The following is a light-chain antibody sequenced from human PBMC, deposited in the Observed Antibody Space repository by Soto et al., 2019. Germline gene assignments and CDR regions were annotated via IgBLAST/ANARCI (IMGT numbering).Light chain of an antibody. CDR1: SSNIGAGYD. Sequence: QSVLTQPPSVSGSPGQSVSISCAWSSSNIGAGYDVHWYQQLPGTAPKLLIYGNSNRPSGVPDRFSGSKSGTSASLAITGLQAEDEADYYCQSYDSSLSAHNYVFGTGTKVTVL. V-gene: IGLV1-40*01. J-gene: IGLJ1*01. CDR2: GNS. CDR3: QSYDSSLSAHNYV.